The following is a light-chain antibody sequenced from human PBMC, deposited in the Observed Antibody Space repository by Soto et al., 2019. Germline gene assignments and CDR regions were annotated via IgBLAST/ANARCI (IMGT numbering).Light chain of an antibody. Sequence: QSVLTQPASVSGSPGQPITISCTGTNNDVGGYNYVSWYQQHPGKAPKLMIYEVSNRPLGVSNRFSGSKSGNTASLTISGLQAEDEADYFCSSYTSSSSPYVFGTGTKVTVL. CDR3: SSYTSSSSPYV. J-gene: IGLJ1*01. CDR2: EVS. V-gene: IGLV2-14*01. CDR1: NNDVGGYNY.